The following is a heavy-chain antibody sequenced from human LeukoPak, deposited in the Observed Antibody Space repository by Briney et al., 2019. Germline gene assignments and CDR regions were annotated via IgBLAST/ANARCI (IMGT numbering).Heavy chain of an antibody. J-gene: IGHJ4*02. CDR1: GFTFSSYV. V-gene: IGHV3-30-3*01. D-gene: IGHD3-3*01. CDR2: ISYDGSNK. Sequence: GGSLRLSCAASGFTFSSYVMHWVRQAPGKGLEWVAVISYDGSNKYYADSVKGRFTISRDNAKNSLYLQMNNLRAEDTAVYYCARGITTCSYWGQGTLVTVSS. CDR3: ARGITTCSY.